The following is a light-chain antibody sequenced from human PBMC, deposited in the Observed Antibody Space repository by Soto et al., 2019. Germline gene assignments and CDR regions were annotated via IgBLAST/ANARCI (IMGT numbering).Light chain of an antibody. J-gene: IGKJ4*01. Sequence: EIVLTQSPATLSLSPGERATLSCRASQSVGSSLAWYQQKPGQAPRLLISDSSNRATGIPGRFSGSGSGTDFSLTISSLEPEDFAVYYCQQRNEWPLTFGGGTKVDIK. CDR1: QSVGSS. CDR2: DSS. CDR3: QQRNEWPLT. V-gene: IGKV3-11*01.